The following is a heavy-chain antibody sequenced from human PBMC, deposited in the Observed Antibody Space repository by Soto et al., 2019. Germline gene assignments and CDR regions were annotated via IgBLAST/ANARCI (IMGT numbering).Heavy chain of an antibody. CDR2: IIPIFGTA. CDR3: ARTATQWSRPDY. CDR1: VRTFVVFA. J-gene: IGHJ4*02. D-gene: IGHD2-15*01. Sequence: SERVPCLPSVRTFVVFAISSVRKDTGQGLEWMGGIIPIFGTANYAQKFQGRVTITADESTSTAYMELSSLRSEDTAVYYCARTATQWSRPDYWGQGPMVNV. V-gene: IGHV1-69*13.